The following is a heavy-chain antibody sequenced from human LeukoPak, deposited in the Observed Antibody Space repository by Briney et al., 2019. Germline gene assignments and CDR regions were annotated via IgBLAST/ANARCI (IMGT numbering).Heavy chain of an antibody. Sequence: GGSLRLSFAASGFTVSSNYMSSVRQAPGKGLEWVASIRYDGSNKYYADSVKARFTISRDNSKNTLYLQMNSLRAEDTAVYYCAKVGLLWFGEFGPWGQGTLVTVSS. CDR3: AKVGLLWFGEFGP. J-gene: IGHJ5*02. D-gene: IGHD3-10*01. CDR1: GFTVSSNY. CDR2: IRYDGSNK. V-gene: IGHV3-30*02.